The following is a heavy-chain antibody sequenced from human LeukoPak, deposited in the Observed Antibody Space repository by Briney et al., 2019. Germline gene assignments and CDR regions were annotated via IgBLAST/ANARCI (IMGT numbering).Heavy chain of an antibody. J-gene: IGHJ4*02. CDR1: GDSVSSNSAT. CDR3: ARWVGSSGRFDY. CDR2: TYYRSKWYN. Sequence: SQTLSLTCATSGDSVSSNSATWNWIRQSPSRGLEWLGRTYYRSKWYNDYAVSVKSRITINSDTSKNQFSLQLNSVTPEGTAVYYCARWVGSSGRFDYWDQGTLVTVSS. V-gene: IGHV6-1*01. D-gene: IGHD3-22*01.